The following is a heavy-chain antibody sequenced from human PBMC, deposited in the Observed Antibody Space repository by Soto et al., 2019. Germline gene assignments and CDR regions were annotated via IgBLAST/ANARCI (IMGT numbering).Heavy chain of an antibody. D-gene: IGHD4-17*01. Sequence: SETLSLTCTVSGGSISSYYWSWIRQPPGKGLEWIGYIYYNGSTNCNPSLKSRVSITIDTTKNHFPPKQSSVTAADTGLYYCARGAYGLFEYFQHWGQGTLVTVSS. CDR3: ARGAYGLFEYFQH. CDR1: GGSISSYY. CDR2: IYYNGST. J-gene: IGHJ1*01. V-gene: IGHV4-59*01.